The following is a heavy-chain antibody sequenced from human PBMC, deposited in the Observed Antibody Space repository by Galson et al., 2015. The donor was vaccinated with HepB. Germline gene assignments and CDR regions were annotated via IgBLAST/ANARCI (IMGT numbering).Heavy chain of an antibody. Sequence: PALVKPTQTLTLTCTFSGFSLSTSGVGVGWIRQPPGKALEWLALIYGNDDKRYSPSLKSRLTITKDISKNQVVLTMTNMDPVDTATYYGAHRASSGYPNAFDIWGQGTMVTVSS. CDR1: GFSLSTSGVG. CDR2: IYGNDDK. CDR3: AHRASSGYPNAFDI. D-gene: IGHD5-12*01. V-gene: IGHV2-5*01. J-gene: IGHJ3*02.